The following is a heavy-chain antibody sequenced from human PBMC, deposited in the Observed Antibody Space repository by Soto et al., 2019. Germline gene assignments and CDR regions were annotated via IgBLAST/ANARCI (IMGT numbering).Heavy chain of an antibody. Sequence: ASVKVSCKASGYTFTSYGISWVRQAPGQGLEWMGWISAYNGNTNYAQKLQGRVTMTTDTSTSTAYMELRSLRSDDTAVYYCARGIEAAGHDEDYFDYWGQGTLVTVSS. J-gene: IGHJ4*02. CDR3: ARGIEAAGHDEDYFDY. V-gene: IGHV1-18*01. CDR1: GYTFTSYG. CDR2: ISAYNGNT. D-gene: IGHD6-13*01.